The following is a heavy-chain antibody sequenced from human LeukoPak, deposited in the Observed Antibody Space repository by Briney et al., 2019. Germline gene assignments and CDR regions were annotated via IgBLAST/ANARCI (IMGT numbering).Heavy chain of an antibody. CDR3: AREVLPGTDAFHI. Sequence: ASVKVSCKASGYTFTSYGISWVRQAPGQGLEWMGWISAYNGDTNYAQKLQGRVTMTTDTSASTAYMELRSLRSDDTAVYYCAREVLPGTDAFHIWGQGTMVTVSS. CDR1: GYTFTSYG. CDR2: ISAYNGDT. J-gene: IGHJ3*02. V-gene: IGHV1-18*01. D-gene: IGHD1-14*01.